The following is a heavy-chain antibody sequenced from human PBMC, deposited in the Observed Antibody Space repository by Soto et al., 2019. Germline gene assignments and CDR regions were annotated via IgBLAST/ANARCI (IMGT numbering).Heavy chain of an antibody. J-gene: IGHJ6*02. Sequence: EGQLVESGGNLVRPGGSLRLSCEASGFVFSTYSMNWVRQAPGKGLEWISYISSTSGTIYYADSVKGRFTIFRDNAKNSLFLQMNGLRDDDTVVYYCANQKRRVSVARTLYGLGLWGQGTTVTVSS. CDR1: GFVFSTYS. CDR3: ANQKRRVSVARTLYGLGL. CDR2: ISSTSGTI. V-gene: IGHV3-48*02. D-gene: IGHD5-12*01.